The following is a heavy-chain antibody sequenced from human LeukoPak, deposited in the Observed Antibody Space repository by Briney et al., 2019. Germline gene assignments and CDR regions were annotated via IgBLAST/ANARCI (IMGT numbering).Heavy chain of an antibody. V-gene: IGHV3-74*01. CDR2: IKSDGTSA. CDR3: ARESPSN. J-gene: IGHJ4*02. CDR1: TSTGLVW. Sequence: GGSLRLSCAASTSTGLVWMDWVRKAPGKGLVWVARIKSDGTSANYADSVRGRFTISRDNAKNSLYLQMNSLRAEDTAVYYCARESPSNWGQGTLVTVSS.